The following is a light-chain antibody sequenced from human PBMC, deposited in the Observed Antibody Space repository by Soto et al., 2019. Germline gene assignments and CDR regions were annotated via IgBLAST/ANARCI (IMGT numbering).Light chain of an antibody. CDR2: EVT. CDR3: NSCTTLSNRL. CDR1: SSDLGPYNY. Sequence: QSVLTQPAPVTGTPAESMPIACTGSSSDLGPYNYVSWYQQQLGKALKLLTYEVTHRPSGVSDRFSGSKSGNTASLTISGLQAEDEANYYCNSCTTLSNRLFGTGTKGTVL. J-gene: IGLJ1*01. V-gene: IGLV2-14*01.